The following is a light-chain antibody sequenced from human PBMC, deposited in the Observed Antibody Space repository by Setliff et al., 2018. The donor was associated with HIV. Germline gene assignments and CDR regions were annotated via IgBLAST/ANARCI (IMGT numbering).Light chain of an antibody. J-gene: IGLJ2*01. CDR2: DNN. Sequence: VLTQPPSVSAAPGQKVTISCSGSSSNVGNNYVSWYQHLPGTAPKLLIYDNNKRPSEIPDRFSGSKSGTSATLDITGLQTGDEADYYCGTWDSSLSAGIFGGGTKVTVL. CDR1: SSNVGNNY. V-gene: IGLV1-51*01. CDR3: GTWDSSLSAGI.